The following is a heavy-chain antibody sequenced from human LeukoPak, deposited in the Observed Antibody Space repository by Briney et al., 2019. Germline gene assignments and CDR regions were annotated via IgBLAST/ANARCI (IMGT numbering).Heavy chain of an antibody. D-gene: IGHD3-22*01. CDR2: IKQDGSET. V-gene: IGHV3-7*03. CDR1: GFTFSGFW. J-gene: IGHJ5*01. Sequence: PGGSLRLSCAASGFTFSGFWMSWVRQAPGKGLEWVANIKQDGSETYYVDSVKGRFIISRDNAKNSLYLQMSSLRAEDTAIYYCAKDRPNYYGSEGHYYRRDGDSWGQGTLVTVSS. CDR3: AKDRPNYYGSEGHYYRRDGDS.